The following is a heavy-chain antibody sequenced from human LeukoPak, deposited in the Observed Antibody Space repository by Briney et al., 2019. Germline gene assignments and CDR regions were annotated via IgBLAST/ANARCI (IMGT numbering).Heavy chain of an antibody. CDR1: GGSISSSSYY. Sequence: SETLSLTCTVSGGSISSSSYYWGWIRQPPGKGLEWIGSIYYSGSTYYNPSLKSRVTISVDTSKNQFSLKLSSVTAADTAVYYCARGTDSSSWYLNWFDPWGQGTLVTVSS. CDR2: IYYSGST. V-gene: IGHV4-39*07. J-gene: IGHJ5*02. D-gene: IGHD6-13*01. CDR3: ARGTDSSSWYLNWFDP.